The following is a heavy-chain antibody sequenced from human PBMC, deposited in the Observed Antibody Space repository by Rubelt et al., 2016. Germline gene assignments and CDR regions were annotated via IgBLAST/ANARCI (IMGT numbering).Heavy chain of an antibody. D-gene: IGHD3-10*01. CDR3: ARGGRYYGSGSYQRHNWFDP. CDR2: INHSGST. CDR1: GGSFSIYY. Sequence: QVQLQQWGAGLLKPSETLSLTCAVYGGSFSIYYWSWIRQPPGKGLEWIGEINHSGSTNYNPSLKSRVTISVYTSKNHLSLRLISLTAAGTAVYYCARGGRYYGSGSYQRHNWFDPGGQGTLVTVSS. V-gene: IGHV4-34*01. J-gene: IGHJ5*02.